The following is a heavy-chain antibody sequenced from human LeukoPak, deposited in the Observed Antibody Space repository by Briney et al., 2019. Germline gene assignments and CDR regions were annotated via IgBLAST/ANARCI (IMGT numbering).Heavy chain of an antibody. CDR3: ARDGSRYCSSTSCTSGYYYHNMDV. Sequence: GGSLRPSCAASESTFSDYYMSWIRQAPGKGLEWISYISSSGSVIYYADSVKGRFTISRDNAQNSLYLQMNSLRVEDTAVYYCARDGSRYCSSTSCTSGYYYHNMDVWGKGTTVTVAS. CDR1: ESTFSDYY. D-gene: IGHD2-2*01. V-gene: IGHV3-11*04. J-gene: IGHJ6*03. CDR2: ISSSGSVI.